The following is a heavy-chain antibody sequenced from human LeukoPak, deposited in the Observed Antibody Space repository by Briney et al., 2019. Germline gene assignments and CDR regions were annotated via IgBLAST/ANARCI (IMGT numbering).Heavy chain of an antibody. Sequence: GRSLRLSCEASGFTFSSYGMHWVRRAPGKGLEWMTVISHDGSNEYYVDSVKGRFTISRDNSKSTLYLQMNSLRVEDTAVYYCARGSITIFGVASGYFDYWGQGTLVTVSS. J-gene: IGHJ4*02. CDR1: GFTFSSYG. V-gene: IGHV3-30*03. D-gene: IGHD3-3*01. CDR3: ARGSITIFGVASGYFDY. CDR2: ISHDGSNE.